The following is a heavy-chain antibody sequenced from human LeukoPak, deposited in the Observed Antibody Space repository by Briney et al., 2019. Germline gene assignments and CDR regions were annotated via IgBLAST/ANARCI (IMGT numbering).Heavy chain of an antibody. CDR2: IYPDEPNI. D-gene: IGHD2-2*03. V-gene: IGHV5-51*01. CDR1: GYSFPTYW. CDR3: ARPPSRGYSSSFEY. Sequence: GESLKISGKGSGYSFPTYWIAWVRKMPGKGLEWMGIIYPDEPNIRYSPSFQGQVTISADKSISTAYLQWSSLKASDTAMYYCARPPSRGYSSSFEYWGQGTLVSVSS. J-gene: IGHJ4*02.